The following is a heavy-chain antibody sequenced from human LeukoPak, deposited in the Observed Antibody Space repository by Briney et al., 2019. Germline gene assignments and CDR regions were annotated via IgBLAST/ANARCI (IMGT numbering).Heavy chain of an antibody. CDR3: ARASYSYDINGWVPFDY. D-gene: IGHD3-22*01. V-gene: IGHV4-4*02. Sequence: SGTLSLTCAVSGGSISSSNWWSWVRQPPGKGLEWIGEIYHSGSTNYNPSLKRRVTISGDTSKNQFSLRLSSVTAADTAVYYCARASYSYDINGWVPFDYWGQGTLVTVSS. CDR1: GGSISSSNW. J-gene: IGHJ4*02. CDR2: IYHSGST.